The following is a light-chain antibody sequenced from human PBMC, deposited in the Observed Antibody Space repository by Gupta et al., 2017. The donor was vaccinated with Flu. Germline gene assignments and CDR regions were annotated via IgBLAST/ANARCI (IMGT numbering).Light chain of an antibody. CDR3: QHYSSFSPT. J-gene: IGKJ1*01. V-gene: IGKV1-5*03. Sequence: EIQMTQSPSTLSASVGDRVTISCRASESIRDLLAWYQQKPGKAPKLLIYKASDLESGVPSRFSGSGSGTEFTLTISSLHPDDFAVYYCQHYSSFSPTFGQWTKVEIK. CDR1: ESIRDL. CDR2: KAS.